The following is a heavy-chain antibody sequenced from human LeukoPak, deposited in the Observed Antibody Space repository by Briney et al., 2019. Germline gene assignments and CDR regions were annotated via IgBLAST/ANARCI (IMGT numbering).Heavy chain of an antibody. D-gene: IGHD2-15*01. CDR2: IIPIFGTA. CDR3: ARAPRYLHGAFDI. J-gene: IGHJ3*02. V-gene: IGHV1-69*01. Sequence: GSSVKVSCKASGGTFSSFGIGWVRQAPGHGLEWVGGIIPIFGTAKDAQRFHGRVTITADESTSTAYMELGSLRSEDTAVYYCARAPRYLHGAFDIWGQGTMVTVSS. CDR1: GGTFSSFG.